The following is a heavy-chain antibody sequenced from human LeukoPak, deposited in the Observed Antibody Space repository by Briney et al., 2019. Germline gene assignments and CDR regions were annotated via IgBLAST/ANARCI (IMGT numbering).Heavy chain of an antibody. CDR1: GFTFSSYA. Sequence: GGSLRLSCAASGFTFSSYAMHWVRQAPGKGLEWVAVISYDGSNKYYADSVKGRFTISRDNSKNTLCLQMNSLRAEDTAVYYCARDGYYYDSSGYYYYFDYWGQGTLVTVSS. V-gene: IGHV3-30*04. J-gene: IGHJ4*02. CDR3: ARDGYYYDSSGYYYYFDY. CDR2: ISYDGSNK. D-gene: IGHD3-22*01.